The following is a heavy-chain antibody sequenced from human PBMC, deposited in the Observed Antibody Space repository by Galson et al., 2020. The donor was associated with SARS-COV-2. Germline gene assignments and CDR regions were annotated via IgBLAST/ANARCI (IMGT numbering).Heavy chain of an antibody. V-gene: IGHV3-48*02. CDR3: AKDNRDDSSGYYYSDY. CDR2: ISRSSGTI. D-gene: IGHD3-22*01. J-gene: IGHJ4*02. CDR1: GFTFSSYN. Sequence: TGGSLRLSCAASGFTFSSYNMNWVRQAPGKGLEWVSYISRSSGTIYYAASVKGRFTISRDNAKNSLYLQMNSLRDEDTAVYYCAKDNRDDSSGYYYSDYWGQGTLVTVSS.